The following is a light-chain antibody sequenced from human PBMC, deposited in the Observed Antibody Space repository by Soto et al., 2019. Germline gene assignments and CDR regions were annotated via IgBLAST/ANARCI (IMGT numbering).Light chain of an antibody. V-gene: IGKV1-5*01. Sequence: DIQMTQSPSTLSGSVGYRFTITCRASQTISSWLAWYQQKPGKAPKLLIYDASALPRGVPSRFSGSGSGTKFTLTIASLQPDDFATYYCQQYETFSGTFGPGTTGDNK. CDR3: QQYETFSGT. CDR2: DAS. CDR1: QTISSW. J-gene: IGKJ1*01.